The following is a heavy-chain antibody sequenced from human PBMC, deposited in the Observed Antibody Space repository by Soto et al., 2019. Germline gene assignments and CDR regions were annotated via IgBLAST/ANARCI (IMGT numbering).Heavy chain of an antibody. V-gene: IGHV1-69*12. Sequence: QVQLVQSGAEVKKPESSVKVSCKAPGGTFSTYAISWVRQAPGQGLEWMGGIIPMFGTANYAQSVQDRVTITADESTNTVYMELSSLRSEDTAVYFCASGIQLWLRRINNGYSGWGQGTLVTVSS. CDR2: IIPMFGTA. CDR1: GGTFSTYA. J-gene: IGHJ4*02. CDR3: ASGIQLWLRRINNGYSG. D-gene: IGHD5-18*01.